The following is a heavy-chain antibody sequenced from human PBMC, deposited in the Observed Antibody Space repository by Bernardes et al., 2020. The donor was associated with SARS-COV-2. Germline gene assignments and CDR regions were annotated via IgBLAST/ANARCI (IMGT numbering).Heavy chain of an antibody. CDR1: GGCISGYY. V-gene: IGHV4-59*07. D-gene: IGHD1-26*01. CDR3: ARGGAGSQFDP. Sequence: SDPLSLTCTFSGGCISGYYWGWIRKPPGKGLEWIAYIFSSGTTYYNPSLKSRVTISIHTSKNHFSLNLTSVTAADTAIYYCARGGAGSQFDPWGQGTLVTVSS. CDR2: IFSSGTT. J-gene: IGHJ5*02.